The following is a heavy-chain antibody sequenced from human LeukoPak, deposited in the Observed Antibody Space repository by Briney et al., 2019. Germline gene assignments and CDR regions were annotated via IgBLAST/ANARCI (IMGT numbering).Heavy chain of an antibody. CDR3: AKPTSGDGSFLIDY. V-gene: IGHV3-21*01. J-gene: IGHJ4*02. CDR1: GFTFSSYS. D-gene: IGHD1-26*01. CDR2: ISSGSSYI. Sequence: GGSLRLSCAASGFTFSSYSMNWVRQAPGKGLEWVSSISSGSSYIYYADSVKGRFTISRDNAKNSLYLQMNSLRAEDTAVYYCAKPTSGDGSFLIDYWGQGTLVTVSS.